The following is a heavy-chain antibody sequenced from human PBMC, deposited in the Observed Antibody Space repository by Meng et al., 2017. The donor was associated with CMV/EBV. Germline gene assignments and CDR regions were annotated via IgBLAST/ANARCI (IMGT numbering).Heavy chain of an antibody. Sequence: GESLKISCAASGFTFSSYAMSWVRQAPGKGLEWVSVISGSGGSTYYADSVKGRFTISRDNSKNTLYLQMNSPRAEDTAVYYCAKDETYYYDSSGYFGLWFDPWGQGTLVTVSS. J-gene: IGHJ5*02. CDR1: GFTFSSYA. CDR3: AKDETYYYDSSGYFGLWFDP. V-gene: IGHV3-23*01. CDR2: ISGSGGST. D-gene: IGHD3-22*01.